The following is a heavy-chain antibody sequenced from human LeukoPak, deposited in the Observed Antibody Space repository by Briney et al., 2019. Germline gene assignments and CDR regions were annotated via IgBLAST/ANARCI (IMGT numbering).Heavy chain of an antibody. CDR1: GGSISSNSYY. V-gene: IGHV4-39*01. J-gene: IGHJ5*02. CDR3: ARDEQYQRPAGWFDP. D-gene: IGHD2-2*01. CDR2: IYYSGST. Sequence: PSETLSLTCTVSGGSISSNSYYWGWIRQPPGKGLEWIGSIYYSGSTYYNPSLKSRVTISVDTSKNQFSLKLSSVTAADTAVYYCARDEQYQRPAGWFDPWGQGTLVTVSS.